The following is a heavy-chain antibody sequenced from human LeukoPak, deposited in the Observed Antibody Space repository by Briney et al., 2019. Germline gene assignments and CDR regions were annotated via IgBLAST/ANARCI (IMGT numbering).Heavy chain of an antibody. D-gene: IGHD3-10*01. J-gene: IGHJ4*02. CDR2: VPYDGSSQ. V-gene: IGHV3-30*03. CDR3: CFGSGKGSYFDY. Sequence: GGSLRLSCAASGFMFSSNWMSWVRLAPGKGLEWVAVVPYDGSSQYADSVKGRFTISRDNSKNTLYLHIRSLRPDDTAIYFCCFGSGKGSYFDYWGQGTRVTVSS. CDR1: GFMFSSNW.